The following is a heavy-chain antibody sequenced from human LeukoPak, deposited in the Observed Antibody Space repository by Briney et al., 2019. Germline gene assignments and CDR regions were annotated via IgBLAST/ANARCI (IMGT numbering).Heavy chain of an antibody. J-gene: IGHJ6*03. V-gene: IGHV3-7*01. CDR2: INQDGTEK. CDR3: ARDEYYYDSSGYLSPNYYYYYMDV. D-gene: IGHD3-22*01. CDR1: GFTFTTYW. Sequence: GGSLRLSCAASGFTFTTYWMTWVRQAPGKGLEWVANINQDGTEKYYVDSVKGRFTISRDNAKNSLYLQMNSLRAEDTAVYYCARDEYYYDSSGYLSPNYYYYYMDVWGKGTTVTVSS.